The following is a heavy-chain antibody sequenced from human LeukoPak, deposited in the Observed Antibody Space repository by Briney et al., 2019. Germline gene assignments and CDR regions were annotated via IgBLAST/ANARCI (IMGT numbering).Heavy chain of an antibody. D-gene: IGHD1-26*01. CDR1: GFTFSTYW. Sequence: GGSLGLSCAASGFTFSTYWMSWVRQAPGKGLEWVANIQQDGSEKYYVDSVKGRFTISRDNAKNSLYLQMNSLRAEDTAVYYCARDKIVGATRFDYWGQGTLVTVSS. CDR2: IQQDGSEK. V-gene: IGHV3-7*01. J-gene: IGHJ4*02. CDR3: ARDKIVGATRFDY.